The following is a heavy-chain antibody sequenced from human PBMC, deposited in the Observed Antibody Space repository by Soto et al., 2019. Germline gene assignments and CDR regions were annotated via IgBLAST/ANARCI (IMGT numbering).Heavy chain of an antibody. CDR3: ATGASLGLPIYYDSSGYPPRSAHWFDP. CDR1: GYTFTSYA. CDR2: INAGNGNT. D-gene: IGHD3-22*01. V-gene: IGHV1-3*01. Sequence: GASVKVSCKASGYTFTSYAMHWVRQAPGQRLEWMGWINAGNGNTKYSQKFQGRVTITRDTSASTAYMELSSLRSEDTAVYYCATGASLGLPIYYDSSGYPPRSAHWFDPWGQGTLVTVSS. J-gene: IGHJ5*02.